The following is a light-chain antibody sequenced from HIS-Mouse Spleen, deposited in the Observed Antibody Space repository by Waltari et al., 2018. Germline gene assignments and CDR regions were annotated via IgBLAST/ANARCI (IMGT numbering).Light chain of an antibody. CDR1: SSDVGGYNY. Sequence: QSALTQPASVSGCPGQSITISCTGTSSDVGGYNYVSWYQQHPGKAPTLMIYDVSNRPSGVSNRFSGSKSGNTASLTISGLQAEDEADYYCSSYTSSSFNVVFGGGTKLTVL. J-gene: IGLJ2*01. V-gene: IGLV2-14*03. CDR3: SSYTSSSFNVV. CDR2: DVS.